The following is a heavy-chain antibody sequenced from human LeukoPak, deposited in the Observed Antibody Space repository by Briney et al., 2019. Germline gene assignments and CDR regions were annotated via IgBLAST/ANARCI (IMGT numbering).Heavy chain of an antibody. Sequence: GGSLRLSCAASGFTFSSYAMSWVRQAPGKGLEWVSAISGSGGSTYYADSVKGRFTISRDNSKNTLYLQMNSLRAEGTAVYYCAKVTDPHGYSYILTDFDYWGQGTLATVSS. V-gene: IGHV3-23*01. CDR1: GFTFSSYA. J-gene: IGHJ4*02. CDR3: AKVTDPHGYSYILTDFDY. D-gene: IGHD5-18*01. CDR2: ISGSGGST.